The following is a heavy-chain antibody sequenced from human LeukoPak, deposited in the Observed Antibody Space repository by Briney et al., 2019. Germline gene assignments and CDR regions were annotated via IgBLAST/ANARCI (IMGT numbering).Heavy chain of an antibody. CDR1: GFTFSSYA. CDR3: AKYYNAYCGGDCYFDY. Sequence: GGSLRLSCAASGFTFSSYAMSWVRQAPGKGLEWVSAISGSGGSTYYADSVKGRFTISRDNSKNTLYLQMNSLGAEDTAVYYCAKYYNAYCGGDCYFDYWGQGTLVTVSS. J-gene: IGHJ4*02. CDR2: ISGSGGST. D-gene: IGHD2-21*02. V-gene: IGHV3-23*01.